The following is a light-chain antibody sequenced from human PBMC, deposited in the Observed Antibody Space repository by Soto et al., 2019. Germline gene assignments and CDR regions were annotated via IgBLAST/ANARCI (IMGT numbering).Light chain of an antibody. CDR2: GAS. CDR3: QQFGDSPPAFT. V-gene: IGKV3-20*01. J-gene: IGKJ2*01. CDR1: RSVSTRY. Sequence: ESMLTQSPRTLSLSPGERATLSCRASRSVSTRYITWYQQKPGQAPRLLIYGASIRATGIPDRFSGSGSGTDFTLTISRLEAEDFAVYYCQQFGDSPPAFTFGQGTKLEI.